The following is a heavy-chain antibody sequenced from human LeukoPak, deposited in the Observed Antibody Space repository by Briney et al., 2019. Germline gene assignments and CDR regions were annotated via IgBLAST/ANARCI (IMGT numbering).Heavy chain of an antibody. D-gene: IGHD5-24*01. CDR2: INPNSGGG. J-gene: IGHJ3*01. V-gene: IGHV1-2*02. Sequence: ASVKVSCKGSGYTFTGYYMHWVRQAPGQGLELVGWINPNSGGGNYAQKFQGRVTMTSETSSSTAYMELSRLRSDDTAVYYCARDEDRDDFNAFDVWGQGTMVTVSA. CDR3: ARDEDRDDFNAFDV. CDR1: GYTFTGYY.